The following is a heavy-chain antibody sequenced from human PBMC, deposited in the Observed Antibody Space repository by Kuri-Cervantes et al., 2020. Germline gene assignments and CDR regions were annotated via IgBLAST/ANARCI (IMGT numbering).Heavy chain of an antibody. D-gene: IGHD3-10*01. CDR2: ISYEGSNS. J-gene: IGHJ4*02. CDR1: GFTFSSYG. V-gene: IGHV3-33*05. CDR3: ARASWWFGELLSYFDY. Sequence: GESLKISCAASGFTFSSYGMHWVRQAPGKGLGWVAVISYEGSNSNYADSVKGRFTISRDNSRNTLYLQMNSLRAEDTAVYYCARASWWFGELLSYFDYWGQGTLVTVSS.